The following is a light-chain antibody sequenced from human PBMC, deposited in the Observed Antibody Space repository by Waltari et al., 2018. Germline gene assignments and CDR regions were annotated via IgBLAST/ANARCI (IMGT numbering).Light chain of an antibody. Sequence: QSALTQPASVSGSPGQSITISCTGTSSDVGGYSYVSWYQQHPGKAPKLLIFDVSYRPSGVCDRFSGSKSGNTASLTISGLQAEDESDYYCCSFTSRSTWVFGGGTKLTVL. CDR1: SSDVGGYSY. J-gene: IGLJ3*02. CDR2: DVS. CDR3: CSFTSRSTWV. V-gene: IGLV2-14*01.